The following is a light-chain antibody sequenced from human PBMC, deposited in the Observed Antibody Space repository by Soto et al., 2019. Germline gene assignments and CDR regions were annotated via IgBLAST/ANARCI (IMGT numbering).Light chain of an antibody. Sequence: SHSLGAVSLSTGGRPTLAGRASQSVSSSYLAWYQQKPGQAPRLLIYGASSRAPGIPDRFSGSESGTDFTLRISRLEPEDFAVYYCHQYGSAVPFCQWT. CDR3: HQYGSAVP. CDR2: GAS. V-gene: IGKV3-20*01. J-gene: IGKJ1*01. CDR1: QSVSSSY.